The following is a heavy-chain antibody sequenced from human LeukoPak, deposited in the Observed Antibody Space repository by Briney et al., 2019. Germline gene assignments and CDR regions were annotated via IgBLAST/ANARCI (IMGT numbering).Heavy chain of an antibody. CDR2: INHIGIT. CDR3: ARDPRFSPFDN. J-gene: IGHJ4*02. Sequence: SETLSLTCAVYGGSFSAYYWTWIRQPPGKGLEWIGEINHIGITTYSPSLKSRVSISVDKSKNQFSLRLSSVTAADTAVYYCARDPRFSPFDNWGQGTLVTVSS. V-gene: IGHV4-34*01. CDR1: GGSFSAYY.